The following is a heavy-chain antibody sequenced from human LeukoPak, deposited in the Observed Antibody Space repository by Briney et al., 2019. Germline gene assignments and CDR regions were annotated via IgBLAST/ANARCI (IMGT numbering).Heavy chain of an antibody. CDR2: IIPIFGTA. D-gene: IGHD3-9*01. CDR3: ARYYDILTGSHNWFDP. Sequence: SVKVSCKASGGTFSSYAISWVRQAPGQGLEWMGGIIPIFGTANYAQKFQGRVTITADEFTSTAYMELSSLRSEDTAVYYCARYYDILTGSHNWFDPWGQGTLVTVSS. J-gene: IGHJ5*02. V-gene: IGHV1-69*13. CDR1: GGTFSSYA.